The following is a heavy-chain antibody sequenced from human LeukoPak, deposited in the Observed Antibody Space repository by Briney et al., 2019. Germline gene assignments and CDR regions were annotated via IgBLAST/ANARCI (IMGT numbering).Heavy chain of an antibody. CDR2: INAGNGST. CDR3: ASYSAYCGGDCYPAHDAFDI. Sequence: ASVKVSCKASGYTFTSYAMHWVRQAPGQRLEWMGWINAGNGSTKYSQKFQGRVTIARDTSASTAYMELSSLRSEDTAVYYCASYSAYCGGDCYPAHDAFDIWGQGTMVTVSS. CDR1: GYTFTSYA. V-gene: IGHV1-3*01. D-gene: IGHD2-21*02. J-gene: IGHJ3*02.